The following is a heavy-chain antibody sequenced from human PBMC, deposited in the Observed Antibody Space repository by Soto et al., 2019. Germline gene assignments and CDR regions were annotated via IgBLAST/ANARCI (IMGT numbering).Heavy chain of an antibody. CDR3: ARVRQYCSSTSCYPYGMDV. CDR1: GGSFSGYY. Sequence: QVQLQQWGAGLLKPSETLSLTCAVYGGSFSGYYWSWIRQPPGKGLEWIGEINHSRSTNYNPSLKSRFTISVDTSKNQFSLKLSSVTAAYTAVYYCARVRQYCSSTSCYPYGMDVWGQGTTVTVSS. CDR2: INHSRST. J-gene: IGHJ6*02. V-gene: IGHV4-34*01. D-gene: IGHD2-2*01.